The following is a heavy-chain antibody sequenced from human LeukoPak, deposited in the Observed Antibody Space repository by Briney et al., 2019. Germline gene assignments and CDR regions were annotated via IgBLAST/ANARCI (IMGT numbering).Heavy chain of an antibody. CDR3: AKDGYSSSWYLKETGYYDY. CDR1: GFTFDDYA. J-gene: IGHJ4*02. CDR2: ISWNSGSI. D-gene: IGHD6-13*01. V-gene: IGHV3-9*01. Sequence: GGSLRLSCAVSGFTFDDYAMHWVRQAPGKGLEWVSGISWNSGSIGYADSVKGRFTISRDNSKNTLYLQMNSLRAEDTAVYYCAKDGYSSSWYLKETGYYDYWGQGTLVTVSS.